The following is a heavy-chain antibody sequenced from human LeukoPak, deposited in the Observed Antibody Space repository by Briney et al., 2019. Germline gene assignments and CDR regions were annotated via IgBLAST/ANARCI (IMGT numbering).Heavy chain of an antibody. D-gene: IGHD3-16*01. J-gene: IGHJ4*02. Sequence: SQTLSLTCTVSGGSISSGDYYWSWIRQPPGKGLEWTGYIYYSGSTYYNPSLKSRVTISVDTSKNQFSLKLSSVTAADTAVYYCARALWRGQFDYWGQGTLVTVSS. CDR1: GGSISSGDYY. V-gene: IGHV4-30-4*01. CDR3: ARALWRGQFDY. CDR2: IYYSGST.